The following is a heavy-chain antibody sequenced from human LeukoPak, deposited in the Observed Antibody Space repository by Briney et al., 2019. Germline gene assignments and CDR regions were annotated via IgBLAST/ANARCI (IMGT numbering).Heavy chain of an antibody. D-gene: IGHD3-16*01. CDR2: LSDNGGRT. V-gene: IGHV3-23*01. J-gene: IGHJ4*01. CDR1: GFTFKNYA. CDR3: AREDVSRGFDF. Sequence: GGSLRLSCAASGFTFKNYAMNWVRQAPGKGLEWVSALSDNGGRTYYADSVTGRFTISRDNSKNTLNLQMNGLTAEGTAIYYCAREDVSRGFDFWGHGTLVTVSS.